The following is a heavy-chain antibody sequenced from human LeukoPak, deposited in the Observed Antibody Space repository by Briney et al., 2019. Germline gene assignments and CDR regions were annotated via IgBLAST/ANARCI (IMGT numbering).Heavy chain of an antibody. J-gene: IGHJ4*02. CDR1: GFSFSNYW. CDR2: INGDGSHS. Sequence: GGSLRLTCAASGFSFSNYWMTWVRQAPGKGLERVADINGDGSHSYCVDSVKGRFTLSRDNAKNSLFLQMNSLRAEDTAVYYCVKNSGWYCLDYWGQGTLVTVSS. D-gene: IGHD6-13*01. CDR3: VKNSGWYCLDY. V-gene: IGHV3-7*03.